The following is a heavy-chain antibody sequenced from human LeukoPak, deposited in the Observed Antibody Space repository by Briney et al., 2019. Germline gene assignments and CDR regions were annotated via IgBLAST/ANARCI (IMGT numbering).Heavy chain of an antibody. CDR1: GFDFTAYG. CDR3: ARHFHSAWFGF. Sequence: GESLKISCECSGFDFTAYGIAWVRQMPGKGLEWMGNIYPGGSNGRYSPSFQGQVTMSADKSITTVSLQWSSLKASDTAMYYCARHFHSAWFGFWGQGSLVTVSS. V-gene: IGHV5-51*01. J-gene: IGHJ4*02. D-gene: IGHD5-18*01. CDR2: IYPGGSNG.